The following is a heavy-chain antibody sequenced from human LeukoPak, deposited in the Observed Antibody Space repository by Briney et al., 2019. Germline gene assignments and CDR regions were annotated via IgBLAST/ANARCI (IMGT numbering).Heavy chain of an antibody. Sequence: APVKGSCKASGDTFIGYYMHWVRQAPGQGLEWVGWINPNSGGTNYAQKFQGRVTMTRDTSISTAYMELSRLRSDDTAVYYCARAPGVASGSYELDYFDYWGQGTLVTVSS. D-gene: IGHD1-26*01. J-gene: IGHJ4*02. CDR2: INPNSGGT. V-gene: IGHV1-2*02. CDR3: ARAPGVASGSYELDYFDY. CDR1: GDTFIGYY.